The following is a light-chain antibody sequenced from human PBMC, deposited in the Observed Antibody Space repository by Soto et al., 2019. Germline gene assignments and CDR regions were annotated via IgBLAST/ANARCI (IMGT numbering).Light chain of an antibody. CDR3: HQYGASPRT. CDR2: GTS. Sequence: EIVLTQSPGTLSLSPGDSATRSCRASQRFYTSFLAWYLQKPGQAPRLLIYGTSNRATGIPDRFSASGSGTDFTLTISRLEPEDFAVYFCHQYGASPRTFGQGTKVDIK. J-gene: IGKJ1*01. CDR1: QRFYTSF. V-gene: IGKV3-20*01.